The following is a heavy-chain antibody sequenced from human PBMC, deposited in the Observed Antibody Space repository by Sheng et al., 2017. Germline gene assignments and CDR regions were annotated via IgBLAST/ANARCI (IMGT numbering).Heavy chain of an antibody. J-gene: IGHJ5*02. CDR3: AHTPQQLVNFLGSDWFDP. D-gene: IGHD6-13*01. CDR2: IYWNDDK. CDR1: GFSLSTSGVG. V-gene: IGHV2-5*01. Sequence: QITLKESGPTLVKPTQTLTLTCTFSGFSLSTSGVGVGWIRQPPGKALEWLALIYWNDDKRYSPSLKSRLTITKDTSKNQVVLTMTNMDPVDTATYYCAHTPQQLVNFLGSDWFDPWGQGTLVTVSS.